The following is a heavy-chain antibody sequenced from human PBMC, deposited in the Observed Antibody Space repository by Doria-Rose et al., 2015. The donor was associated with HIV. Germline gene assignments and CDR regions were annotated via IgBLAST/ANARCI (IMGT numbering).Heavy chain of an antibody. CDR1: GYTLTELS. CDR2: FEPEDGET. D-gene: IGHD3-22*01. CDR3: ATDSSGYYFSSVQDY. V-gene: IGHV1-24*01. Sequence: QVQLVQSGAEVKKPGASVKVSCKVSGYTLTELSMHWVRQAPGQGLEWIGGFEPEDGETIYAQKFQGRVTMTEDTSTDTAYMELSSLRSEDTAVYYCATDSSGYYFSSVQDYWGQGTLVTVSS. J-gene: IGHJ4*02.